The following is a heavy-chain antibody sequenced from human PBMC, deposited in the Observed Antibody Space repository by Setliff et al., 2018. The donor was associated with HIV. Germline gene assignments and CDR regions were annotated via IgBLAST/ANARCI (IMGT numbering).Heavy chain of an antibody. Sequence: PSETLSLTCTVSGGALNDYSWSWIRQSPGKSLEWIGYIRYTDSTDYNPSLESRVTMSVDTSKKQVSRKLTSVTAADSAVYYCVRGGLTGIDLWGQGILVTVSS. J-gene: IGHJ5*02. CDR3: VRGGLTGIDL. CDR1: GGALNDYS. CDR2: IRYTDST. V-gene: IGHV4-59*01. D-gene: IGHD3-9*01.